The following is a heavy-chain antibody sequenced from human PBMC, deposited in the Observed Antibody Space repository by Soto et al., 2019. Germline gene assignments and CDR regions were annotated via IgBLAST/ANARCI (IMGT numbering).Heavy chain of an antibody. Sequence: GESLKISCAASGFTFSSYSMNWVRQAPGKGLEWVSSISSSSSYIYYADSVKGRFTISRDDAKNSLYLQMNSLRAEDTAVYYCARDLWFGELSYWGQGTLVTVSS. CDR3: ARDLWFGELSY. CDR2: ISSSSSYI. CDR1: GFTFSSYS. J-gene: IGHJ4*02. D-gene: IGHD3-10*01. V-gene: IGHV3-21*01.